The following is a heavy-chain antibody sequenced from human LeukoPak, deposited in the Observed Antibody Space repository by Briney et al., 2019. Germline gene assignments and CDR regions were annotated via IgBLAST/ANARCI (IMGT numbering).Heavy chain of an antibody. V-gene: IGHV4-39*01. Sequence: SETLSLACTVYGGSISSSSYYWGWIRHPPWKGLEWIGSIYYSGSTYYNPSLKSRVTISVDTSKHQFSLKLTSVTAADTAVYYCAGPGYSSSWYIYWGQGTLVTVSS. CDR3: AGPGYSSSWYIY. CDR1: GGSISSSSYY. D-gene: IGHD6-13*01. J-gene: IGHJ4*02. CDR2: IYYSGST.